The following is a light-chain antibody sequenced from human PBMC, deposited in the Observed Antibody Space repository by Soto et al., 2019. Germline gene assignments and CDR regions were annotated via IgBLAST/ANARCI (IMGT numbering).Light chain of an antibody. CDR3: QQYGSSPPT. CDR1: QSVSSSY. Sequence: EIVLTQSPGTLSLSPGERATLSCRASQSVSSSYLAWYQQKPGQAPSLLLYGASSRATGIPDRFSGSGSGTDFTLTISRLEPEDFAVYYCQQYGSSPPTFGQGTKLEIK. J-gene: IGKJ2*01. V-gene: IGKV3-20*01. CDR2: GAS.